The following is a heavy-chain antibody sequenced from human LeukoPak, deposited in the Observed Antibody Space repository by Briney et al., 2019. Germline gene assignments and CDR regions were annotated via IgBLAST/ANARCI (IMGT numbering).Heavy chain of an antibody. Sequence: AGGSLRLSCAASGFTFSSYAMSWVRQAPGKGLEWVSAISGSGGSTYYADSVKGRFTISRDNSKNTQYLQMNSLRAEDTAVYYCAKVLSSSWYTSGYWGQGTLVTVSS. D-gene: IGHD6-13*01. CDR3: AKVLSSSWYTSGY. V-gene: IGHV3-23*01. J-gene: IGHJ4*02. CDR2: ISGSGGST. CDR1: GFTFSSYA.